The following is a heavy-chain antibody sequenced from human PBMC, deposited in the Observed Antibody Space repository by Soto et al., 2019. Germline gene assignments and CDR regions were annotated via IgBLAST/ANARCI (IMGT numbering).Heavy chain of an antibody. CDR2: ISYDGSNK. J-gene: IGHJ4*02. CDR3: AKGYRDPYSSGWYFDY. Sequence: GGSLRLSCAASGFTFSSYGMHWVRQAPGKGLEWVAVISYDGSNKYYADSVKGRFTISRDNSKNTLYLQMNSLRAEDTAVYYCAKGYRDPYSSGWYFDYWGQGTLVTVSS. D-gene: IGHD6-19*01. CDR1: GFTFSSYG. V-gene: IGHV3-30*18.